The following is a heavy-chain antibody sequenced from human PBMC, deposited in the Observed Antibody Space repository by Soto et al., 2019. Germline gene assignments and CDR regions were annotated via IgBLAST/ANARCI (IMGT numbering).Heavy chain of an antibody. J-gene: IGHJ6*02. V-gene: IGHV3-33*01. D-gene: IGHD6-13*01. CDR2: IWYDGTNK. Sequence: QVQLVESGGGVVQPGRSLRLSCAASGFTFSSYGMPWVRQAPGKGLEWVAVIWYDGTNKYYADSVKGRFTISIDNSKNTLYLQMNSLRAEDTAVYYCARDRGAVAGTRYYYGMDVWGQGTTVTVSS. CDR3: ARDRGAVAGTRYYYGMDV. CDR1: GFTFSSYG.